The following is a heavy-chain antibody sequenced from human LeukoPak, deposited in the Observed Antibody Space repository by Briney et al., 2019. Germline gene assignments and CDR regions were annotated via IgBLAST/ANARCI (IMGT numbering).Heavy chain of an antibody. CDR3: ARSSEGRYYYDSSGFSYYYYYMDV. D-gene: IGHD3-22*01. CDR2: IYYSGST. CDR1: GDSISSGSYY. Sequence: PSQTLSLTCTVSGDSISSGSYYWSWIRQPPGKGLEWIGYIYYSGSTYYNPSLRSRVTISVDTSKNQFSLKLSSVTAADTAVYYCARSSEGRYYYDSSGFSYYYYYMDVWGKGTTVTISS. J-gene: IGHJ6*03. V-gene: IGHV4-61*01.